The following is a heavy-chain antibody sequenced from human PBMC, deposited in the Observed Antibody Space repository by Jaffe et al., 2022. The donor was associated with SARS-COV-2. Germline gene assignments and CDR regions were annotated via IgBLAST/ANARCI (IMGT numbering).Heavy chain of an antibody. CDR1: GFSSSW. Sequence: EVQLVQSGTEVKKPGESLKISCKGSGFSSSWIAWVRQMPGKGLEWMGIIYPGDSDTQYSPSFQGLVTISADKSINTAYLQWSSLKASDTAIYYCARRGFPGYGPLDDWGQGTLVTVSS. D-gene: IGHD5-12*01. V-gene: IGHV5-51*01. CDR2: IYPGDSDT. J-gene: IGHJ4*02. CDR3: ARRGFPGYGPLDD.